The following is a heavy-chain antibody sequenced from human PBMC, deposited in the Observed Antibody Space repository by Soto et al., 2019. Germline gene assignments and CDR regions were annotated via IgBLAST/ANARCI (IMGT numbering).Heavy chain of an antibody. D-gene: IGHD3-10*01. CDR3: ADSRLPTSY. Sequence: EVQLVESGGGLVQPGGSLRLSCAVSGFTFGNYWMHWVRQAPGKGLVWVSRVSPDGRTATYADSVKGRFTISRDNAKSTLYLQMNSLRAEDTAVYYCADSRLPTSYWGRGTLVTVSS. CDR2: VSPDGRTA. J-gene: IGHJ4*02. CDR1: GFTFGNYW. V-gene: IGHV3-74*01.